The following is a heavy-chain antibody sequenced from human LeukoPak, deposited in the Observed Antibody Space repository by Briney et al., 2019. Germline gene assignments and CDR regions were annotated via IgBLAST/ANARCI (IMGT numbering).Heavy chain of an antibody. CDR2: IKQDGSEK. D-gene: IGHD2-2*01. CDR1: GLTFSSYW. V-gene: IGHV3-7*01. J-gene: IGHJ6*03. Sequence: GGSLRLSCAASGLTFSSYWMSWVRQAPGKGLGWVANIKQDGSEKYYVDSVKGRFTISRDNAKNSLYLQMNSLRAEDTAVYYCARVHVDIVVVPAARFTYYYYMDVWGKGTTVTISS. CDR3: ARVHVDIVVVPAARFTYYYYMDV.